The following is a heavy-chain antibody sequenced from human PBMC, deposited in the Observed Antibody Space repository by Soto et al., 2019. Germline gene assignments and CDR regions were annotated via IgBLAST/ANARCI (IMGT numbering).Heavy chain of an antibody. J-gene: IGHJ5*02. D-gene: IGHD3-22*01. CDR3: ARSNSGYYKWFDP. Sequence: SETLSLTCTVSGGSISSSSYYWGWIRQPPGKGLEWIGSIFYSGSTYYNPSLKSRVTISVDTSKNQFSLKLSSVTAADTAIYYCARSNSGYYKWFDPWGQGTLVTVSS. CDR1: GGSISSSSYY. CDR2: IFYSGST. V-gene: IGHV4-39*01.